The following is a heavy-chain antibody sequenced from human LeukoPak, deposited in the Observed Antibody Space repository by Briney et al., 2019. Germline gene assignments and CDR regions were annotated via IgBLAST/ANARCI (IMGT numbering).Heavy chain of an antibody. CDR3: AREGGSLTGTTP. D-gene: IGHD1-7*01. J-gene: IGHJ5*02. CDR1: GYTFTGYY. CDR2: INPNSGGT. Sequence: GASVKVSCKASGYTFTGYYIYWVRQAPGQGLEWMGWINPNSGGTNYAQKFQGRVTMTRDTSISTAYMELSRLRSDDTAVYYCAREGGSLTGTTPWGQGTLVTVSS. V-gene: IGHV1-2*02.